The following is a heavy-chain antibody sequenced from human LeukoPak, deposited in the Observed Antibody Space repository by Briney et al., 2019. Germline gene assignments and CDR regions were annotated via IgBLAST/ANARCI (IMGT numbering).Heavy chain of an antibody. D-gene: IGHD2-2*01. CDR3: ARGRERLVPAAMPPRCYYYGMDV. J-gene: IGHJ6*02. CDR2: IYYSGST. V-gene: IGHV4-31*03. Sequence: PSETLSLTCTVSGGSISSGGYYWSWIRQHPGKGLEWIGYIYYSGSTYYNPSLKSRVTISVDTSKNQFSLKLSSVTAADTAVYYCARGRERLVPAAMPPRCYYYGMDVWGQGTTVTVSS. CDR1: GGSISSGGYY.